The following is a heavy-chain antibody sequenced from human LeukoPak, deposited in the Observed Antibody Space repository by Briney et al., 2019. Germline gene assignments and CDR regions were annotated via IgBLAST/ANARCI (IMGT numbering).Heavy chain of an antibody. CDR1: GFTFDDYA. V-gene: IGHV3-9*01. D-gene: IGHD3-22*01. CDR2: ISWNSGSI. J-gene: IGHJ4*02. Sequence: GRSLRLSCAASGFTFDDYAMHWVRHARGKGLEWVSGISWNSGSIDYADSVKGRFTISRDNAKNSLYLQMNSLRAEDTALYYCAKGRYYYDSSGYYSPYYFDYWGQGTLVTVSS. CDR3: AKGRYYYDSSGYYSPYYFDY.